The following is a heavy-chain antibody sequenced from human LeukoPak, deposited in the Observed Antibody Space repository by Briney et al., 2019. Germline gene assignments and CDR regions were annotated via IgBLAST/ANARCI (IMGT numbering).Heavy chain of an antibody. CDR2: ISPSGGIT. D-gene: IGHD3-16*01. Sequence: GGTLRLSCAASGFTFSSHGMNWVRQAPEKGLEWVSGISPSGGITYYTDSVKGRFTISRDNSKNTQSLQMNSLRAEDTAVYYCAKDDDWGRYKHWGQGTLVTVSS. J-gene: IGHJ1*01. CDR1: GFTFSSHG. CDR3: AKDDDWGRYKH. V-gene: IGHV3-23*01.